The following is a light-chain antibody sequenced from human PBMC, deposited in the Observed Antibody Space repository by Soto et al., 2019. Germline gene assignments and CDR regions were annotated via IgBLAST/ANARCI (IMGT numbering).Light chain of an antibody. CDR1: QSIGIY. Sequence: DIQMTQSRSSLSASVGDRVTITCRASQSIGIYVNWYQQNPGKAPKLLIYGASTLRSGVPSRFSGSGAGTDFTLTISSLNPEDFAAYYCQQVYSSLTVGGGTKVEI. V-gene: IGKV1-39*01. J-gene: IGKJ4*01. CDR3: QQVYSSLT. CDR2: GAS.